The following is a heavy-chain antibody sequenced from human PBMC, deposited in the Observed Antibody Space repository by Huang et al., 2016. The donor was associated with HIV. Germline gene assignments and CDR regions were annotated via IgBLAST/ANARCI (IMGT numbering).Heavy chain of an antibody. Sequence: QVLVQESGPGLAKPSETLSLTCTVSGGSISSHHWSWIRQAPRKGLEWIGTMFYSGSTKTNPSLKSRVTISVDTSKNQISLRLASVTAADSAVYFCARVARGPNWYFDLWGRGTLVTVSS. CDR2: MFYSGST. D-gene: IGHD2-15*01. J-gene: IGHJ2*01. CDR1: GGSISSHH. CDR3: ARVARGPNWYFDL. V-gene: IGHV4-59*11.